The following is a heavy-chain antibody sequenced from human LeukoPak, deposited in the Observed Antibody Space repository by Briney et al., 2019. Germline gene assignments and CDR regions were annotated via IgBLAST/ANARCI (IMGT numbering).Heavy chain of an antibody. V-gene: IGHV1-69*06. J-gene: IGHJ4*02. CDR2: IIPILGTA. CDR3: AREYSSSSGVDY. CDR1: GGTFSSYV. D-gene: IGHD6-6*01. Sequence: SSVKVSCKASGGTFSSYVITWVGQAPGQGLEYMGGIIPILGTANYAQKCQGRVTITADNSTSTAYMELSSLRSEDTVLYYCAREYSSSSGVDYWGQGTLVTVSS.